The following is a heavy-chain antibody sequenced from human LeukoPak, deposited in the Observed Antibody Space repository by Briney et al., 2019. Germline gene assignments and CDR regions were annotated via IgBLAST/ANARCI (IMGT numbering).Heavy chain of an antibody. V-gene: IGHV4-59*01. J-gene: IGHJ6*02. CDR3: ARVLGHYYHGEDV. Sequence: SETLSLTCTVSGGSISGNYWTWIRQSPGKGLEWIGFVYYTGSTNYNPSLKSRVTMSVDTSKNQVSLKLTSVTAADTAVYYCARVLGHYYHGEDVWGQGTTVTVSS. CDR2: VYYTGST. D-gene: IGHD3-10*01. CDR1: GGSISGNY.